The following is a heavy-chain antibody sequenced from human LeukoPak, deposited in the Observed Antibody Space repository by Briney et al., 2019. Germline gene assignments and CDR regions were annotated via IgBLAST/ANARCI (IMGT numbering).Heavy chain of an antibody. CDR1: GGSISSYY. J-gene: IGHJ4*02. CDR3: ARGHWVTQWCDY. V-gene: IGHV4-34*01. CDR2: INHSGST. D-gene: IGHD2-15*01. Sequence: PSETLSLTCTVSGGSISSYYWSWIRQPPGKGLEWIGEINHSGSTNYNPSLKSRVTISVDTSKNQFSLKLSSVTTADTAVYYCARGHWVTQWCDYWGQGTLVTVSS.